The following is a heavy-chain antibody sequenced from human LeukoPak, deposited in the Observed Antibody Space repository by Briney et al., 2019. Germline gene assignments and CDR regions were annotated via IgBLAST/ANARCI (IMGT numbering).Heavy chain of an antibody. CDR3: VVGGGIY. V-gene: IGHV3-74*03. Sequence: PRGPRRLTCPDSECALSNDSAHWGRRAPGKGLVWVSRISSDGSSTMYADSVKGRFTISRDNAKNTLHLQMNSLRADDTAVYYCVVGGGIYWGQGTLVTVS. CDR1: ECALSNDS. D-gene: IGHD1-26*01. J-gene: IGHJ4*02. CDR2: ISSDGSST.